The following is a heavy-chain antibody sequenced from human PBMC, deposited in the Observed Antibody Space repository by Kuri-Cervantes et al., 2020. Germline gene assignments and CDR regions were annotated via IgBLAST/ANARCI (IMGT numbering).Heavy chain of an antibody. Sequence: GGSLRLSCAASGFTFSIYSMKWVRQAPGKGLEWVSYISSSSHTIQYADSVKGRFTISRDNDKNSLFLQMNNLRAEDTAVYYCARGLGASGWYSYDAFDIWGQGTMVTVSS. D-gene: IGHD6-19*01. CDR3: ARGLGASGWYSYDAFDI. CDR2: ISSSSHTI. J-gene: IGHJ3*02. V-gene: IGHV3-48*01. CDR1: GFTFSIYS.